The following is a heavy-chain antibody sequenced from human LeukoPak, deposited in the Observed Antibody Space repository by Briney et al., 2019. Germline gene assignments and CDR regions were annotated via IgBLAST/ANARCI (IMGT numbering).Heavy chain of an antibody. CDR2: ISSSGSTI. Sequence: PEGSLRLSCAASGFTFSDYYMSWIRQAPGKGLEWVSYISSSGSTIYYADSVKGRFTISRDNAKNSLYLQMNSLRAEDTAVYYCAKGQVTGHPYFYMDVWGKGTTVTISS. D-gene: IGHD2-21*02. J-gene: IGHJ6*03. V-gene: IGHV3-11*01. CDR3: AKGQVTGHPYFYMDV. CDR1: GFTFSDYY.